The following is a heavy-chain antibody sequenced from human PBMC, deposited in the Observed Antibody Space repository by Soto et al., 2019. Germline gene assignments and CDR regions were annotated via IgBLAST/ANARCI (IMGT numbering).Heavy chain of an antibody. CDR2: IYPGDSDT. CDR3: ARGMGYSSDTSCNIETY. CDR1: GYSFTNYW. D-gene: IGHD2-2*02. V-gene: IGHV5-51*01. Sequence: GESLKISCKGSGYSFTNYWIAWVRQMPGKGLEWMGIIYPGDSDTRYNPSFQGQVTISADRSITTAYLQWSSLKASDTAMYYCARGMGYSSDTSCNIETYWGHGTLFTVSP. J-gene: IGHJ4*01.